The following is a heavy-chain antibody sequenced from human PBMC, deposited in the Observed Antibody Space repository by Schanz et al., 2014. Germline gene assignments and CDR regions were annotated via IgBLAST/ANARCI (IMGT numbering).Heavy chain of an antibody. J-gene: IGHJ6*02. CDR1: GFTFSSYA. CDR2: ISASGGST. CDR3: ARLPVGYGSGIWDV. Sequence: EVQLLESGGGLGRPGGSLILSCAASGFTFSSYALSWVRQAPGKGLEWVSTISASGGSTYYADSVKGRFTISRDNAKNSLFLQMNSLRVEDTAVYYCARLPVGYGSGIWDVWGQGTLVTTSS. D-gene: IGHD3-10*01. V-gene: IGHV3-23*01.